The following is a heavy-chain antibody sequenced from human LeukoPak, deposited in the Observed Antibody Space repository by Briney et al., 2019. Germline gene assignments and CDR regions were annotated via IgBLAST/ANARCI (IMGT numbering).Heavy chain of an antibody. CDR1: RFTFSTYA. J-gene: IGHJ1*01. CDR2: ISNDGTNE. V-gene: IGHV3-30-3*01. CDR3: ARDRIAVAGMGAFQH. Sequence: GRSLRLSCAASRFTFSTYAMHWVRQAPGKGLEWVAGISNDGTNEDHADSVKGRFTISRDNSKNTLYLQMNSLRAEDTAIYYCARDRIAVAGMGAFQHWGQGTLATVSS. D-gene: IGHD6-19*01.